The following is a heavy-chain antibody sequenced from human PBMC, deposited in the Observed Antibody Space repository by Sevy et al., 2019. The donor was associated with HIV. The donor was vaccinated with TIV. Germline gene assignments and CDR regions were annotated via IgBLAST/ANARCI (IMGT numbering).Heavy chain of an antibody. CDR1: GFTFSNAW. J-gene: IGHJ4*02. CDR3: TTRDPYYDILTGYYTDQFDY. V-gene: IGHV3-15*01. D-gene: IGHD3-9*01. CDR2: IKSKTDGGTT. Sequence: GGSLRLSCAASGFTFSNAWMSWVRQAPGKGLEWVGRIKSKTDGGTTDYAAPVKGNFTISRDESKNTLYLQRNSLKTEDTAVYYCTTRDPYYDILTGYYTDQFDYWGQGTLVTVSS.